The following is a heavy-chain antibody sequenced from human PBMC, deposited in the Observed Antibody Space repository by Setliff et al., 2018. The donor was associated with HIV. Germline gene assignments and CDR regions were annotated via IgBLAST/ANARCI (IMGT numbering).Heavy chain of an antibody. V-gene: IGHV4-39*01. CDR3: ARRQMVVAAVDAFDI. CDR1: GGSISSGNYY. Sequence: PSETLSLTCTVSGGSISSGNYYWSWIRQHPGKGLEWIGYIYYSGSTYSNPSLKSRVTISVDTSKNQFSLRLTSVTAADTAVYYCARRQMVVAAVDAFDIWGQGTMVTV. CDR2: IYYSGST. D-gene: IGHD2-15*01. J-gene: IGHJ3*02.